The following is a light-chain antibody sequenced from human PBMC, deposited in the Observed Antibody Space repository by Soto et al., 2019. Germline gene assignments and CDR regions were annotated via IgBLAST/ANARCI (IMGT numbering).Light chain of an antibody. CDR3: QQGCNTPHT. CDR2: AAS. J-gene: IGKJ3*01. Sequence: DIPMTQSPSSLSASVGDRVTITCRASQSINNCLNWYQQKPGKAPNLLIYAASSLQSGVPSRFSGSGSGTHFTLTISSLQPEDFATYYCQQGCNTPHTFVPGTKVDIK. CDR1: QSINNC. V-gene: IGKV1-39*01.